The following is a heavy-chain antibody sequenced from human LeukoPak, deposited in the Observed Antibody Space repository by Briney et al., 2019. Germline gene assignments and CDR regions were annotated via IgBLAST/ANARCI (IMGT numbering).Heavy chain of an antibody. D-gene: IGHD5-18*01. CDR2: IYTSGST. J-gene: IGHJ4*02. CDR1: GGSLSSYY. V-gene: IGHV4-4*07. Sequence: SETLSLTCSVSGGSLSSYYWNWIRQPAGKGLEWIGHIYTSGSTNYNPALKSRVSMSLDTSKNQFSLKLSPVTAADTAVYYCASSVDTAMVGVYWGQGTLVTVSS. CDR3: ASSVDTAMVGVY.